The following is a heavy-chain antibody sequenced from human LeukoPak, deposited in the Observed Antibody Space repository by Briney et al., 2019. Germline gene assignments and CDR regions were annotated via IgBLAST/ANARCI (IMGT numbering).Heavy chain of an antibody. D-gene: IGHD1-14*01. CDR2: ISGSGRST. Sequence: GGSLRLSCAASGFTLSNYAMTWVRQAPGKGLEWVSTISGSGRSTYHADSVKGRFTISRDNAMNTLYLQMNNLRAEDTAVYYCASRTGVYWGQGTLVSVSS. V-gene: IGHV3-23*01. CDR1: GFTLSNYA. CDR3: ASRTGVY. J-gene: IGHJ4*02.